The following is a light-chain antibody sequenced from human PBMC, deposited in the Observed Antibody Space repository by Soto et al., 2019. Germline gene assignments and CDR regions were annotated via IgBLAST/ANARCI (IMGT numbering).Light chain of an antibody. Sequence: QSALTQPPSVSGPPGQSVTISCTGTSSDVGSNNRVSWYQQPPATAPKLMFYEVSNRPSGVPDRFSGSKSGNPAPLTISGLQAEDEADYYCSSYTSSSTFVFGGGTKLTVL. CDR2: EVS. CDR1: SSDVGSNNR. J-gene: IGLJ2*01. V-gene: IGLV2-18*02. CDR3: SSYTSSSTFV.